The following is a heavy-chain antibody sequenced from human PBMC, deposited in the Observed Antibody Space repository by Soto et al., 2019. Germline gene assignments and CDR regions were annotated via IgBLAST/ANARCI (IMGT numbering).Heavy chain of an antibody. Sequence: QVQLVESGGGVVQPGRSLRLSSAASGFTFSSYAMHWVRQAPGKGLEWVAVISYDGSNKYYADSVKGRFTISRDNSKNTLYLQMNSLRAEDTAVYYCARDPADSSSEDYFDYWGQGTLVTVSS. D-gene: IGHD6-6*01. CDR3: ARDPADSSSEDYFDY. J-gene: IGHJ4*02. CDR1: GFTFSSYA. CDR2: ISYDGSNK. V-gene: IGHV3-30-3*01.